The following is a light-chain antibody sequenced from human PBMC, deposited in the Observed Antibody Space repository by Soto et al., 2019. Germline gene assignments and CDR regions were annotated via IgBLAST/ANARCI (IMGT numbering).Light chain of an antibody. J-gene: IGLJ1*01. V-gene: IGLV2-23*02. CDR1: SSDVGSYGL. CDR2: EVS. Sequence: QSALTQPASVSGSPGQSITISCTGTSSDVGSYGLVSWYQQHPGKTPKLIIYEVSKRPSGISNRFSGSKAGNTASLTISGLQAEDEADYYCCSYAGGSTVFGTGTKVTVL. CDR3: CSYAGGSTV.